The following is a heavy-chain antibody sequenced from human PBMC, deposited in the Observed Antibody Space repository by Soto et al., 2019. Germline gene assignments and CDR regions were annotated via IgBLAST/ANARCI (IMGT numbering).Heavy chain of an antibody. CDR2: VSDDGYTT. V-gene: IGHV3-30*03. CDR3: AREGHHVLGPDAYSFDY. D-gene: IGHD2-8*02. CDR1: GFIFSTYG. J-gene: IGHJ4*02. Sequence: QVRLVESGGGVVQPGRSLRLSCAASGFIFSTYGMHWVRQAPGKGLQWVAVVSDDGYTTYYAESVKGRFTVSRDSSKNTLYLQMSNLRIEDTAVYYCAREGHHVLGPDAYSFDYWGQGTLVTVSS.